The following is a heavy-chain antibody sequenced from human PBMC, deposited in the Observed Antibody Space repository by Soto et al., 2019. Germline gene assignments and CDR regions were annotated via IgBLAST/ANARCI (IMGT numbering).Heavy chain of an antibody. CDR2: IYPGDSDT. CDR1: GYSFTSYW. CDR3: ARWYSSGLYYLDY. V-gene: IGHV5-51*01. J-gene: IGHJ4*02. Sequence: GESPKISCKGSGYSFTSYWIAWVRQMPGKGLECMGIIYPGDSDTRYSPSFQGQVTISADKSSAYLQWNSLEASDTAMYYCARWYSSGLYYLDYWGQGTLVTVSS. D-gene: IGHD6-19*01.